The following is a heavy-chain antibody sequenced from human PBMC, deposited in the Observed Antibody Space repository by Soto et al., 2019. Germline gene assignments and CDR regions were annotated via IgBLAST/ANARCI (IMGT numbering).Heavy chain of an antibody. CDR2: IIPIFGTA. V-gene: IGHV1-69*13. CDR1: GGTFSSYA. CDR3: AAHRPKLDIVVVPAAAPTYYYYGMDV. D-gene: IGHD2-2*03. Sequence: GASVKVSCKASGGTFSSYAISWVRQAPGQGLEWMGGIIPIFGTANYAQKFQGRVTITADESTSTAYMELSSLRSEDTAVYYCAAHRPKLDIVVVPAAAPTYYYYGMDVWGQGTTVTVSS. J-gene: IGHJ6*02.